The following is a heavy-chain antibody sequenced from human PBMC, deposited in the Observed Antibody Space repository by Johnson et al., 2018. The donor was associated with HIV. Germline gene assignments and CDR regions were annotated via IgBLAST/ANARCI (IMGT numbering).Heavy chain of an antibody. CDR1: GFTFDDYG. J-gene: IGHJ3*02. CDR2: ISSSGSTI. CDR3: ARDWGRRLDYYDSSGYYWAFDI. Sequence: VQLVESGGGVVRPGGSLRLSCAASGFTFDDYGMNWVRQAPGKGLEWVSYISSSGSTIYYADYVKGRFTISRDNAKNSLYLQMNSLRAEDTAVYYCARDWGRRLDYYDSSGYYWAFDIWGQGTMVTVSS. V-gene: IGHV3-48*04. D-gene: IGHD3-22*01.